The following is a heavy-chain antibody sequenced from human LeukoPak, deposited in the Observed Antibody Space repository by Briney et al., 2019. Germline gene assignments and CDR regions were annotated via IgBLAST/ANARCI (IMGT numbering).Heavy chain of an antibody. V-gene: IGHV3-74*01. D-gene: IGHD3/OR15-3a*01. CDR2: ISTDGSIT. Sequence: GGSLRLSCAASGFTFSSSWMHWVRQVPGKGLVWVSRISTDGSITGYADSVKGRFSISRDNAKNSLYLQMNSLRAEDTAVYYCARAKDPWTPEHFQHGGQGTLVTVSS. CDR1: GFTFSSSW. J-gene: IGHJ1*01. CDR3: ARAKDPWTPEHFQH.